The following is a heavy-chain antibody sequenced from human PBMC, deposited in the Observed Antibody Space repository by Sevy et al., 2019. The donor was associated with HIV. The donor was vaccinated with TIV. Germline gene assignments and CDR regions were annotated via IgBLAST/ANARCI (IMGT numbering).Heavy chain of an antibody. V-gene: IGHV1-24*01. CDR2: FDPEDGET. CDR3: ATIGDYGDYSNY. J-gene: IGHJ4*02. D-gene: IGHD4-17*01. CDR1: GYTLTELS. Sequence: ASVTVSCKVSGYTLTELSMHWVRQAPGKGLGWMGGFDPEDGETIYAQKLQGRVTMTEDTSTDTAYMELSSLGPEDTAVYYWATIGDYGDYSNYWGKGTLVTVSS.